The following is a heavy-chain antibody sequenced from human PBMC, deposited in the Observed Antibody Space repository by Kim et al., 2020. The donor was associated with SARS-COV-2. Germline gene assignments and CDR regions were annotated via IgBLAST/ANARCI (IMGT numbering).Heavy chain of an antibody. CDR2: ISYDGSNK. CDR3: AKDRDDAWHYYYYMDV. D-gene: IGHD2-2*01. V-gene: IGHV3-30*18. J-gene: IGHJ6*03. CDR1: GFTFSSYG. Sequence: GGSLRLSCAASGFTFSSYGMHWVRQAPGKGLEWVAVISYDGSNKYYADSVKGRFTISRDNSKNTLYLQMNSLRAEDTAVYYCAKDRDDAWHYYYYMDVWGKGTPVTVSS.